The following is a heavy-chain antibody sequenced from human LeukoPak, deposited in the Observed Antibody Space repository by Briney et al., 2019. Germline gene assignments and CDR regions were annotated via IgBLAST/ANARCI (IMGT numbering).Heavy chain of an antibody. J-gene: IGHJ4*02. CDR3: AKNFYNYGLFDF. V-gene: IGHV3-48*03. CDR1: GFTFSSYE. CDR2: ISSSGSTI. Sequence: PGGSLRLSCAASGFTFSSYEMNWVRQAPGKGLEWVSYISSSGSTIYYADSVKGRFTISRDNAKNSLYLQMNSLGVEDTAVYFCAKNFYNYGLFDFWGQGTLVTVSS. D-gene: IGHD3-22*01.